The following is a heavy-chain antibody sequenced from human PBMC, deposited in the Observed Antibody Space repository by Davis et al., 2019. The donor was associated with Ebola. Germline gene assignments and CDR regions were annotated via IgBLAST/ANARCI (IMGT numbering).Heavy chain of an antibody. CDR1: GFPFTSYG. CDR3: AIIAWSYDEDY. D-gene: IGHD1-26*01. V-gene: IGHV3-33*01. CDR2: LWSDGNRR. Sequence: PGGSLRLSCAASGFPFTSYGMHWVRQVPGKGLEWVAVLWSDGNRRDFADSVRGRFTISRDNAKNSLYLQMNSLRDEDTAVYYCAIIAWSYDEDYWGQGTLVTVSS. J-gene: IGHJ4*02.